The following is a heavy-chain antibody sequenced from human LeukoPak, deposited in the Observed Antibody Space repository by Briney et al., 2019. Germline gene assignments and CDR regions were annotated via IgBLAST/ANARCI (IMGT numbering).Heavy chain of an antibody. J-gene: IGHJ6*03. V-gene: IGHV3-20*04. CDR1: GFTFDDYG. CDR3: VILWSGSHYMDV. D-gene: IGHD3-3*01. Sequence: RPGGSLRLSCAAPGFTFDDYGMSWVRQAPGKGLEWVSGINWNGGSTGYADSVKGRFTISRDNAKNSLYLQMNSLRAEDTALYYCVILWSGSHYMDVWGKGTTVTVSS. CDR2: INWNGGST.